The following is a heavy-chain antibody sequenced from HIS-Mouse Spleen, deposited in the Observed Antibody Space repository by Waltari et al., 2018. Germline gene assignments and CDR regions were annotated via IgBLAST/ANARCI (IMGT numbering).Heavy chain of an antibody. V-gene: IGHV4-38-2*02. Sequence: QVQLQESGPGLVKPSETLSLTCTVPGYSISSGSYWGWIRQPPGQGLEWIGSIYHSGSTYYNPSLKSRVTISVDTSKNQFSLKLSSVTAADTAVYYCARTLYDSSGYYYYYGMDVWGQGTTVTVSS. CDR2: IYHSGST. CDR3: ARTLYDSSGYYYYYGMDV. D-gene: IGHD3-22*01. CDR1: GYSISSGSY. J-gene: IGHJ6*02.